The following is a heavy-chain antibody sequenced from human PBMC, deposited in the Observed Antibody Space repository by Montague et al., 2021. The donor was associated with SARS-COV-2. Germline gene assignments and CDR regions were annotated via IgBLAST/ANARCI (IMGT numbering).Heavy chain of an antibody. V-gene: IGHV4-59*12. CDR2: IFYTGST. CDR1: GDSINTYY. J-gene: IGHJ6*02. CDR3: ARQAAGSYFYYGVDV. Sequence: SETLSLTCTVPGDSINTYYWNWIRQPPGKGLEWLGSIFYTGSTNSNPSLKSRVTISLDTSKNQFFLKVTSVTAADTAAYYCARQAAGSYFYYGVDVWGQGTTVTVS. D-gene: IGHD6-13*01.